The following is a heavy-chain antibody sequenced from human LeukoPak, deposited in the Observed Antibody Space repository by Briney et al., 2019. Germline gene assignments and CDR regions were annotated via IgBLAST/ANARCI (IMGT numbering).Heavy chain of an antibody. Sequence: GGSLRLSCAASGFTVSGNYMSWFRQAPGKGLECVAVIYSGGDTYYADSVKGRFTISRDKSKNGLYLQMNSLKTEDTAVYYCNTDLNVYCSSSTCDFDYWGQGTVVTVSS. CDR3: NTDLNVYCSSSTCDFDY. CDR2: IYSGGDT. J-gene: IGHJ4*02. CDR1: GFTVSGNY. D-gene: IGHD2-2*01. V-gene: IGHV3-53*01.